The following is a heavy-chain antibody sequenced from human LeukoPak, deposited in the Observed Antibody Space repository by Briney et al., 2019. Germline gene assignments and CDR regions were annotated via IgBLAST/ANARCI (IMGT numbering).Heavy chain of an antibody. CDR1: GFTVSSNH. CDR3: SRGVEPLDSYTWAC. CDR2: IYSDGNT. D-gene: IGHD1-14*01. V-gene: IGHV3-53*01. J-gene: IGHJ4*02. Sequence: PGGSLRLSCAASGFTVSSNHMTWVRQAPGKGLEWVSAIYSDGNTKYADSVLGRFTTSRDNSKNTLYLQMNSLRPDDTAVYYCSRGVEPLDSYTWACWGEGSHVAVSS.